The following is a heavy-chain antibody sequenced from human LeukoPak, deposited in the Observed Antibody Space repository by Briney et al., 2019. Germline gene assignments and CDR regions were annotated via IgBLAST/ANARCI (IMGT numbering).Heavy chain of an antibody. CDR3: AKVFLGGAASGAFDI. CDR1: GFTFSSYA. J-gene: IGHJ3*02. D-gene: IGHD3-16*01. Sequence: GGSLRLSCAASGFTFSSYAMSWVRQAPGKGLEWVSAISGSGGSTYYADSVKGRITISGNNYKNTLYLQMNRMSADAMVLYYCAKVFLGGAASGAFDIWGQGKMVTVSS. V-gene: IGHV3-23*01. CDR2: ISGSGGST.